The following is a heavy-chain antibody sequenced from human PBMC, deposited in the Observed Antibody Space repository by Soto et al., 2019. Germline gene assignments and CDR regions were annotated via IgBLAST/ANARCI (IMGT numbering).Heavy chain of an antibody. CDR2: ISSSSSYI. CDR3: AKKFVPAAGGENWFDP. J-gene: IGHJ5*02. CDR1: GFTFSSYS. V-gene: IGHV3-21*01. Sequence: GGSLRLSCAASGFTFSSYSMNWVRQAPGKGLEWVSSISSSSSYIYYADSVKGRFTISRDNAKNSLYLQMNSLRAEDTAVYYCAKKFVPAAGGENWFDPWGQGTLVTVSS. D-gene: IGHD2-2*01.